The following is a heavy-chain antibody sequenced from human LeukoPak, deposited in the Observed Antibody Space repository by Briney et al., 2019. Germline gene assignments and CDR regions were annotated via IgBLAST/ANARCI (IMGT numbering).Heavy chain of an antibody. CDR3: ARDLYSSYDY. V-gene: IGHV3-30*03. D-gene: IGHD6-19*01. J-gene: IGHJ4*02. CDR1: GFTFSSHG. CDR2: ISYDGSTK. Sequence: GGSLRLSCAASGFTFSSHGIHWVRQAPGKGLEWVAVISYDGSTKYYADSVKGRFTISRDNSKNTLYLQMNSLRAEDTAVYYCARDLYSSYDYWGQGTLVTVSS.